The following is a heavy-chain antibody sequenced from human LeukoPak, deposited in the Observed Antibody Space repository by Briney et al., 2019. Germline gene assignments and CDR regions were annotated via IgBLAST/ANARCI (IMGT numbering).Heavy chain of an antibody. CDR2: ISAYNGNT. CDR1: GYTFTDYY. J-gene: IGHJ6*02. Sequence: ASVKVSCKASGYTFTDYYMHWVRQAPGQGLEWMGWISAYNGNTNYAQKLQGRVTMTTDTSTSTAYMELRSLRSDDTAVYYCARGYCSSTSCPSYYYYGMDVWGQGTTVTVSS. CDR3: ARGYCSSTSCPSYYYYGMDV. D-gene: IGHD2-2*01. V-gene: IGHV1-18*04.